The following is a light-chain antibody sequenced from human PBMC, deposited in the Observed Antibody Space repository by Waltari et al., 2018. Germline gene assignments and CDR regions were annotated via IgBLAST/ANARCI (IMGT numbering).Light chain of an antibody. CDR2: QDF. CDR1: NLGEKF. CDR3: QSWVGKVV. J-gene: IGLJ2*01. V-gene: IGLV3-1*01. Sequence: YDLTQPPSVSVSPGQTATITCYGDNLGEKFVSWYQQRPGQSPFLVIYQDFKRPSGTPERFSGSNSGNTATLTISGAQAMNEADFYCQSWVGKVVFGGGTKLTV.